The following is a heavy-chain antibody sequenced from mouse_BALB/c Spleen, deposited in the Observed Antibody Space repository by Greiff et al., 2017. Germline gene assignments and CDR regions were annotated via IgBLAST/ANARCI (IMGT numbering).Heavy chain of an antibody. Sequence: VQLQQSGAELVKPGASVKMSCTASGYTFTSYWMHWVKQRPGQGLEWIGYINPSTGYTEYTQKFKDKATLTADKSSSTAYMQLSSLTSEDSAVYYYANDDGDFDVWGAGTTVTVSS. CDR3: ANDDGDFDV. CDR1: GYTFTSYW. J-gene: IGHJ1*01. V-gene: IGHV1-7*01. D-gene: IGHD2-4*01. CDR2: INPSTGYT.